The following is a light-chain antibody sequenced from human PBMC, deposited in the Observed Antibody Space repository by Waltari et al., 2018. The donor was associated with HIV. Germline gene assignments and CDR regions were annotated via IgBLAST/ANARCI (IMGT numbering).Light chain of an antibody. J-gene: IGKJ5*01. Sequence: EIVLTQSPDTLSLSPGERATLSCSASQSVGVNYLTWYQQKPGQAPSLLIYHASSRATGIPDRFSGSGSATDFTLTISRLEPEDFAVYYCQQYGSSPITFGQGTRLEI. CDR1: QSVGVNY. CDR3: QQYGSSPIT. V-gene: IGKV3-20*01. CDR2: HAS.